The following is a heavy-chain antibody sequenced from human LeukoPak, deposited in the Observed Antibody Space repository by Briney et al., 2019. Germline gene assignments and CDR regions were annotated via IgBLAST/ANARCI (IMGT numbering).Heavy chain of an antibody. Sequence: GGSLRLSCAASGFTFSSYGMHWVRQAPGKGLEWVAVIWYDGSNKYYADSVKGRFTISRDNSKNTLYLQMNSLRAEDTAVYYCARMYYYDSSGYLYYFDYWGQGTLVTVSS. CDR3: ARMYYYDSSGYLYYFDY. D-gene: IGHD3-22*01. CDR2: IWYDGSNK. J-gene: IGHJ4*02. CDR1: GFTFSSYG. V-gene: IGHV3-33*01.